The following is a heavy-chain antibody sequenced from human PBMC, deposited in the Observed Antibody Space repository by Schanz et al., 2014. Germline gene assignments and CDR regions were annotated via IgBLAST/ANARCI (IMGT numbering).Heavy chain of an antibody. Sequence: QIQLVQSGPEVKKPGATVKVSCKASGYIFINSGISWVRQAPGQGLEWMGWISVYNHNKEYDQKFQGRVTMTTDTSTSTAYMALTVLRSDDTAVYCCARDRRFFDRDDLYYFDYWGQGTLVTVSS. CDR2: ISVYNHNK. CDR3: ARDRRFFDRDDLYYFDY. J-gene: IGHJ4*02. D-gene: IGHD3-3*01. V-gene: IGHV1-18*01. CDR1: GYIFINSG.